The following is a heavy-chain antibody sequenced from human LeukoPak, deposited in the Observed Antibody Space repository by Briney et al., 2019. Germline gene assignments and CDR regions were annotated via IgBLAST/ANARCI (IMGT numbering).Heavy chain of an antibody. V-gene: IGHV3-23*01. CDR2: ISGSGGST. J-gene: IGHJ6*03. Sequence: GGTLRLSCAASGFTFSSYGMSWVRQAPGKGLEWVSAISGSGGSTYYADSVKGRFTISRDNSKNTLYLQMNSLRAEDTAVYYCAKDSGHNWGIYYYYYYYMDVWGKGTTVTISS. CDR3: AKDSGHNWGIYYYYYYYMDV. CDR1: GFTFSSYG. D-gene: IGHD3-16*01.